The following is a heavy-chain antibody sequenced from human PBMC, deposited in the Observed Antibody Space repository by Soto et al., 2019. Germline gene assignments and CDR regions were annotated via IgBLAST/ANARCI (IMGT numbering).Heavy chain of an antibody. D-gene: IGHD3-16*01. V-gene: IGHV6-1*01. CDR3: AIKYVGGLYA. Sequence: VQLQQSGPGLVKPSQTLSLTCAISGDSVSNNSSSWNWIRQSPSRGLERLGRTYYRSKWYNDYAVSVKSRITLNPDTSKYQFSLQLNSVTPEDTAVYYFAIKYVGGLYAWGQGTTVTVSS. CDR2: TYYRSKWYN. J-gene: IGHJ6*02. CDR1: GDSVSNNSSS.